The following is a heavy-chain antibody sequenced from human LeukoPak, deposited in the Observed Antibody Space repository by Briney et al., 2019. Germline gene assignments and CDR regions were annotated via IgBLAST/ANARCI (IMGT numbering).Heavy chain of an antibody. V-gene: IGHV4-59*08. J-gene: IGHJ5*02. CDR1: GVSISSYY. CDR2: IYYSGST. Sequence: SETLSLTCTVSGVSISSYYWSWIRQPPGKGLEWIGYIYYSGSTNYNPSLKSRVTISVDTSKNQFSLKLSSVTAADTAVYYCARHGGDYYDSSGYYYPRKFDPWGQGTLVTVSS. CDR3: ARHGGDYYDSSGYYYPRKFDP. D-gene: IGHD3-22*01.